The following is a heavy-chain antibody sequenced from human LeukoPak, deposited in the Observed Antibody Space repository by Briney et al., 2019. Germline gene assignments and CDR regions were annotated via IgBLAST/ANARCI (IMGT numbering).Heavy chain of an antibody. CDR3: ARGGGRVPAALYYYYYGMDV. J-gene: IGHJ6*02. V-gene: IGHV4-4*07. D-gene: IGHD2-2*01. CDR2: IYTSGST. Sequence: PSETLSLTCTVSGGSISIYYWSWIRQPAGKGLEWIGRIYTSGSTNYNPSLKSRVTMSVDTSKNQFSLKLSSVTAADTAVYYCARGGGRVPAALYYYYYGMDVWGQGTTVTVSS. CDR1: GGSISIYY.